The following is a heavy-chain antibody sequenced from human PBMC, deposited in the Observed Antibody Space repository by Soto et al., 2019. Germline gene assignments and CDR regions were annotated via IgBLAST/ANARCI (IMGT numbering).Heavy chain of an antibody. CDR3: VAIDYGDY. D-gene: IGHD3-3*02. CDR2: INGGNGNT. Sequence: QVQLEQSGAEVRKPGASVKVSCKTSGYTFTNYAVHWARQAPGQSLEWMGWINGGNGNTQYSQKFQGRVTFTRDTSANTAYMELSSLRSEDTAVYYYVAIDYGDYWGQGTLVTVSS. V-gene: IGHV1-3*01. CDR1: GYTFTNYA. J-gene: IGHJ4*02.